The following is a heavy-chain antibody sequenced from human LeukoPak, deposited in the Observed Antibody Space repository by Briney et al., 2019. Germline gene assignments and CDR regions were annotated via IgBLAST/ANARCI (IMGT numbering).Heavy chain of an antibody. Sequence: GGSLRLSCAAFGFTFGDYSFNWVRQAPGKGLEWVSYISGNSITIYYADSVKGRFTISRDNAKNSLYLEMNSLRAEDTAVYYCARRIAVSGVDYWGQGTLVTVSS. J-gene: IGHJ4*02. D-gene: IGHD6-19*01. V-gene: IGHV3-48*04. CDR3: ARRIAVSGVDY. CDR2: ISGNSITI. CDR1: GFTFGDYS.